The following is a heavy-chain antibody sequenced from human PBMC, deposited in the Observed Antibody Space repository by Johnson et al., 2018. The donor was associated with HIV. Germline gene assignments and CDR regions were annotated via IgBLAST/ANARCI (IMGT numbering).Heavy chain of an antibody. CDR3: TTDWGSYHEYAFDI. CDR1: GFTFNNAW. Sequence: VQLVESGGGLVQPGGSMRLSCAASGFTFNNAWMSWVRQTPGKGMEWVGRIKSQTDGGTTDYAAPVKGRFTISRDDSKNTLYLQMNSLKTEDTAVYSCTTDWGSYHEYAFDIWGQGTMVTVSS. J-gene: IGHJ3*02. V-gene: IGHV3-15*01. CDR2: IKSQTDGGTT. D-gene: IGHD1-26*01.